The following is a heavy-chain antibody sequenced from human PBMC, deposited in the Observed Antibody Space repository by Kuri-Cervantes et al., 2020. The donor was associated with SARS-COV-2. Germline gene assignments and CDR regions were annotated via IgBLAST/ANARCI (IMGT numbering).Heavy chain of an antibody. J-gene: IGHJ4*02. D-gene: IGHD3-16*01. CDR1: GGSVSTTDYY. CDR3: AGFLKGIVGGKKYYFDY. Sequence: SETLSLTCTVFGGSVSTTDYYWAWIRQPPWKGLEWIGSMYSLGSTHYNPSLKSRVTISVDTSKNQFSLKLSSVTAADTAVYYCAGFLKGIVGGKKYYFDYWGQGTLVTVSS. CDR2: MYSLGST. V-gene: IGHV4-39*07.